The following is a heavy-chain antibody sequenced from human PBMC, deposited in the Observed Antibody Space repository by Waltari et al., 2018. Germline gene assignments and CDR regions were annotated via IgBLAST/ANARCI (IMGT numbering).Heavy chain of an antibody. CDR3: ARDWSGSGRGINF. D-gene: IGHD3-3*01. V-gene: IGHV3-7*03. CDR2: CKPEGTEK. Sequence: VESGGGLVQPGGSLRLSCAASGFIFSNYWMSWVRQAPGKDLEWVARCKPEGTEKDYVASVWGRFTSCRDNTQNSLSLQMTALRDDDTGRYFCARDWSGSGRGINFWGQGVPVTVSS. J-gene: IGHJ4*02. CDR1: GFIFSNYW.